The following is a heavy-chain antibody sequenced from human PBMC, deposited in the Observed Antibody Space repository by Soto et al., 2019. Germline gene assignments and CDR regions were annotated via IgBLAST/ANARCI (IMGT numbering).Heavy chain of an antibody. J-gene: IGHJ6*02. CDR1: GGSISSSNW. CDR3: ASRTYAMDV. CDR2: IFHNGNT. Sequence: QVQLRESGPGLVKPSGTLSLTCAVSGGSISSSNWWSWVRQPPGKGLEWIGEIFHNGNTYSNPSLTGRVTMSVDKSKNQFSLNLNSVTAADPAVYYCASRTYAMDVWGQGTTVTVSS. V-gene: IGHV4-4*02.